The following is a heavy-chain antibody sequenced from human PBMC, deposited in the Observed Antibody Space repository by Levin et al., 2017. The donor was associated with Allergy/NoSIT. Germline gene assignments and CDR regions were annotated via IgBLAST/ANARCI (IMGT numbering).Heavy chain of an antibody. J-gene: IGHJ5*02. Sequence: SVKVSCKASGGTFSSYAISWVRQAPGQGLEWMGGIIPIFGTANYAQKFQGRVTITADKSTSTAYMELSSLRSEDTAVYYCARALYSSGWYGDRVRNWFDPWGQGTLVTVSS. CDR3: ARALYSSGWYGDRVRNWFDP. V-gene: IGHV1-69*06. D-gene: IGHD6-19*01. CDR2: IIPIFGTA. CDR1: GGTFSSYA.